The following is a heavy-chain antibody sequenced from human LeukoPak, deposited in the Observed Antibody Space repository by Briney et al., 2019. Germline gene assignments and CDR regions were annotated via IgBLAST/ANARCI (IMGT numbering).Heavy chain of an antibody. J-gene: IGHJ4*02. Sequence: GGSLRLSCAASGFTFSSYAMHWVRQAPGKGLEWVAVISYDGSNKYYADSVKGRFTISRDNSKNTLYLQMNSLKTEGTAVYYCTTEGDNSGYLGHLFDYWGQGTLVTVSS. V-gene: IGHV3-30*04. CDR3: TTEGDNSGYLGHLFDY. CDR2: ISYDGSNK. CDR1: GFTFSSYA. D-gene: IGHD3-22*01.